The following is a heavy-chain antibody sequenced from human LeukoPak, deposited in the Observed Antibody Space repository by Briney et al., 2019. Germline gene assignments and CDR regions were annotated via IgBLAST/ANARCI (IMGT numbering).Heavy chain of an antibody. CDR3: ARHRGWKQQLVYFDY. CDR1: GGSITSYY. V-gene: IGHV4-59*08. Sequence: SETLSLTSTVSGGSITSYYWSWIRQPPGKGLEWIGYLFHSGTRRYNPSLRSRVTISADTTKNQIFLTLNSTTAADTAVYYCARHRGWKQQLVYFDYWGQGTLASVSS. J-gene: IGHJ4*02. D-gene: IGHD1-1*01. CDR2: LFHSGTR.